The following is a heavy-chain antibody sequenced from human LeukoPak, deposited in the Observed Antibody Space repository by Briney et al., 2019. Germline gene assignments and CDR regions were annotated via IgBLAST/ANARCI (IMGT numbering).Heavy chain of an antibody. V-gene: IGHV3-74*01. CDR1: GFAFHSHW. J-gene: IGHJ6*02. Sequence: GGSLRLSCAASGFAFHSHWMHWVRQGPGKGLMWVSRINNDGRASHYADSVKGRFTTSRDNAKNTLYLQMNSLTADDTAVYFCARVVGDTTSYYYPMDVWGRGTTVTVSS. CDR3: ARVVGDTTSYYYPMDV. CDR2: INNDGRAS. D-gene: IGHD3-16*01.